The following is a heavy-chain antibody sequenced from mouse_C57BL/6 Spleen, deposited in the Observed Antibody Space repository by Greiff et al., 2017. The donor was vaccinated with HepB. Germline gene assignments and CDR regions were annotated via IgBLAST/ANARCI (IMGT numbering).Heavy chain of an antibody. V-gene: IGHV1-82*01. Sequence: QVQLKQSGPELVKPGASVKISCKASGYAFSSSWMNWVKQRPGKGLEWIGRIYPGDGDTNYNGKFKGKATLTADKSSSTAYMQLSSLTSEDSAVYFCARWHYYGSSYWYFDVWGTGTTVTVSS. CDR1: GYAFSSSW. J-gene: IGHJ1*03. D-gene: IGHD1-1*01. CDR3: ARWHYYGSSYWYFDV. CDR2: IYPGDGDT.